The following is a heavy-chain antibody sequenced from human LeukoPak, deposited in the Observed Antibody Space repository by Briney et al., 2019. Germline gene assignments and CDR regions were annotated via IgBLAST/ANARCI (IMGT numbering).Heavy chain of an antibody. CDR2: IYQSGNT. CDR3: AIGKYYYDSSGCYSDYFHH. J-gene: IGHJ1*01. Sequence: PSETLSLTCTVSGGSISSSRYYWGWIRQPPGKGLEWIGSIYQSGNTYYNPSLKSRVAISVDTSRHQLSLKLSSVTAADTAVYYCAIGKYYYDSSGCYSDYFHHWGQGTLVTVSS. CDR1: GGSISSSRYY. V-gene: IGHV4-39*01. D-gene: IGHD3-22*01.